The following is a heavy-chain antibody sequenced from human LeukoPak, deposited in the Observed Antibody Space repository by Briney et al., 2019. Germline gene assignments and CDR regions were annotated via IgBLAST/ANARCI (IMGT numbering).Heavy chain of an antibody. Sequence: PGGSLRLSCAASGFTFSSSAMSWVRQAPGKGLEWVSFISSSMISIHYADSVQGRFTISRDNARNILYLQMNSLRAEDTAVYYCARVYDVLTGGFDHWGQGALVTVSS. D-gene: IGHD3-9*01. CDR1: GFTFSSSA. CDR3: ARVYDVLTGGFDH. CDR2: ISSSMISI. V-gene: IGHV3-21*01. J-gene: IGHJ4*02.